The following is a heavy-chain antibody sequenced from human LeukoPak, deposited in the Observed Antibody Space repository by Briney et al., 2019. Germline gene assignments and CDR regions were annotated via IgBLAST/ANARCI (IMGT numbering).Heavy chain of an antibody. Sequence: GGSLRLSCAASGFTFSSYGMGWVRQAPGKGLEWVANIKQDGSEKYYVDSVKGRFTISRDNAKNSLYLQMNSLRAEDTAVYYCAKDSGYEKNHSFDYWGQGTLVTVSS. D-gene: IGHD5-12*01. CDR1: GFTFSSYG. J-gene: IGHJ4*02. V-gene: IGHV3-7*01. CDR3: AKDSGYEKNHSFDY. CDR2: IKQDGSEK.